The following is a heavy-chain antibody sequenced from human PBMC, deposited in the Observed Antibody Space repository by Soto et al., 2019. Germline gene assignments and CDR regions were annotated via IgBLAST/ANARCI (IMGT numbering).Heavy chain of an antibody. J-gene: IGHJ4*02. V-gene: IGHV3-21*01. D-gene: IGHD6-13*01. CDR1: GFILSDYT. CDR2: ISSSSSFI. Sequence: PGRSLRLSCVASGFILSDYTMNWVRQAPGRGLEWVSLISSSSSFIYYPDSVKGRFTISRDNAKNSLFLQMNSLRAEDAAVYYCARVGHTTRIVAPGTGRDHWGQGTLVTVSS. CDR3: ARVGHTTRIVAPGTGRDH.